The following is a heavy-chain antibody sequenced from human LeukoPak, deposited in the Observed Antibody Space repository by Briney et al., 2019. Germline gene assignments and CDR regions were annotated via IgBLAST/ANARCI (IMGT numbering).Heavy chain of an antibody. CDR2: INTNTGNP. D-gene: IGHD3-10*01. CDR3: ARAGGQLWFGEVHMDV. Sequence: ASVTVSCKASGYTFTSYAMNWVRQAPGQGLEWMGWINTNTGNPTYAQGFTGRFVFSLDTSVSTAYLQISSLKAEDTAVYYWARAGGQLWFGEVHMDVWGKGTTVTVSS. J-gene: IGHJ6*03. V-gene: IGHV7-4-1*02. CDR1: GYTFTSYA.